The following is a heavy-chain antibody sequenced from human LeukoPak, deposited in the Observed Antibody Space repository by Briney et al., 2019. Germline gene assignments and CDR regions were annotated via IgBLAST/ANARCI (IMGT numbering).Heavy chain of an antibody. CDR3: AKEGYYGSGSYPYYFDY. Sequence: GGSLRLSCAASGFTFQNYAMSWVRQAPGKGLEWASSISGSGPSTDYADSVKGRFTISRDNSKNTLYLQMNSLRAEDTAVYYCAKEGYYGSGSYPYYFDYWGQGTLVTVSS. J-gene: IGHJ4*02. V-gene: IGHV3-23*01. CDR1: GFTFQNYA. D-gene: IGHD3-10*01. CDR2: ISGSGPST.